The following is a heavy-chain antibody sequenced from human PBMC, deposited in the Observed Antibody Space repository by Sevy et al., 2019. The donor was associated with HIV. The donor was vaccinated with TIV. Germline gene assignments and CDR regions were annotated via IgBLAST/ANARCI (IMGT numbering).Heavy chain of an antibody. CDR1: GFNFSDYY. V-gene: IGHV3-7*01. J-gene: IGHJ4*02. CDR2: INRDGSEK. CDR3: LRGGGGY. Sequence: GGSLILSCAASGFNFSDYYMTWVRQAPGKGLEWVASINRDGSEKFHVDSVKGRFTISRDNMKKSLFLQMNSLRVEDTAVYYCLRGGGGYWGQEILVTVS. D-gene: IGHD2-15*01.